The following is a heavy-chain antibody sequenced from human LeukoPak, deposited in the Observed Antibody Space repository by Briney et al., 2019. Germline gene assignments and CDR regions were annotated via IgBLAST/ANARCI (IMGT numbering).Heavy chain of an antibody. CDR3: AKDFFIVTVRGVIDY. D-gene: IGHD3-10*01. CDR2: ISGSGGST. Sequence: PGGSLRLSCAASGFTFSSYAMSWVRQAPGKGLEWVSAISGSGGSTYYADSVKGRFTISRDNSKNTLYLQMNSLRAEDTAVYYCAKDFFIVTVRGVIDYWGQGTLVTVSS. J-gene: IGHJ4*02. CDR1: GFTFSSYA. V-gene: IGHV3-23*01.